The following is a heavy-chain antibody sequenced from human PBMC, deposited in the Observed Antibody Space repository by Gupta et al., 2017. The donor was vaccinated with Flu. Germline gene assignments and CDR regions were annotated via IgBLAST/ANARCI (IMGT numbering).Heavy chain of an antibody. J-gene: IGHJ6*02. CDR3: ARTPFPGDF. Sequence: SGYTFTTYSINWVRHTTGQGLEWMGWMNPHSGNTGYAQKFQDRITMTRDTSINTAYMELSSLTSEDTAVYFCARTPFPGDFWGQGTTVTVSS. D-gene: IGHD2-15*01. V-gene: IGHV1-8*01. CDR2: MNPHSGNT. CDR1: GYTFTTYS.